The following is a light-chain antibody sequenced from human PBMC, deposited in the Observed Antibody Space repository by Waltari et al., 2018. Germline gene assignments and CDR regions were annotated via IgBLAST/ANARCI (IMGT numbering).Light chain of an antibody. V-gene: IGKV3-11*01. Sequence: EIVLTQSPATLSLSPGVRATLSCRASQRVSSYLAWYQQNPAQRPRILIYDASKRATGIPARFSGSGSGTDFTLTINSLEPEDSAVYYCQQRNSWPLAFGQGTRLEIK. CDR1: QRVSSY. CDR3: QQRNSWPLA. J-gene: IGKJ5*01. CDR2: DAS.